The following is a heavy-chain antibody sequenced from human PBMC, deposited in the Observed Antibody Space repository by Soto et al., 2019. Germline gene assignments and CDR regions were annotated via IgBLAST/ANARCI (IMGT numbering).Heavy chain of an antibody. Sequence: PSETLSLTCTFSGCSISSSSYYWGWIRQPPGKGLEWIGSIYYSGSTYYNPSLKSRVTISVDTSKNQFSLKLSSVTAADTAVYYCARHQSHSSSYVDPWGQGTLVTVSS. V-gene: IGHV4-39*01. CDR1: GCSISSSSYY. D-gene: IGHD6-13*01. J-gene: IGHJ5*02. CDR2: IYYSGST. CDR3: ARHQSHSSSYVDP.